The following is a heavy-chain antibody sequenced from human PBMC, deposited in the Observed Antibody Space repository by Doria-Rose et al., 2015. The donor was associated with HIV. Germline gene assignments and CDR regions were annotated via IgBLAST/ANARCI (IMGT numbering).Heavy chain of an antibody. CDR2: IFSDDER. CDR3: ARIKSSRWYHKYYFDF. Sequence: QITLKESGPVLVKPTETLTLTCTVSGVSLSSPGMGVSWIRQPPGKALEWLAHIFSDDERSYKTSLKCRLTISRGTSKSQVVLTMTDTDPVDTATYYCARIKSSRWYHKYYFDFWGQGTLVIVSA. CDR1: GVSLSSPGMG. J-gene: IGHJ4*02. V-gene: IGHV2-26*01. D-gene: IGHD6-13*01.